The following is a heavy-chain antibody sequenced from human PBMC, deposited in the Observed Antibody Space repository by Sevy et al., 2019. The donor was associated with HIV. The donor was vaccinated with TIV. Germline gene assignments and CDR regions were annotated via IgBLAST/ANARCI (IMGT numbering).Heavy chain of an antibody. J-gene: IGHJ1*01. CDR1: GFSFSDAW. CDR2: VRSKGDGGTA. D-gene: IGHD3-16*01. CDR3: TTGGAD. Sequence: GGSLRLSCAASGFSFSDAWLSWVRQVPGKGLEWVGRVRSKGDGGTAENAAPVKGRFTIARDDSKNTMYVKMNNLKNEDTGIYYCTTGGADWGQGTLVTVSS. V-gene: IGHV3-15*01.